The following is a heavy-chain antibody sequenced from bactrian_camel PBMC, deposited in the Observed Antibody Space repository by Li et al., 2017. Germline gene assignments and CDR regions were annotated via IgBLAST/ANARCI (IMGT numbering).Heavy chain of an antibody. CDR2: INNGGSST. J-gene: IGHJ6*01. D-gene: IGHD7*01. V-gene: IGHV3S31*01. Sequence: VQLVESGGGLVQPGGSLRLSCAASGFTFSSFAMSWVRQAPGKGLEWVAAINNGGSSTYYADFVKGRFTTSQANAENRLYLQMNNLDTQDTAVYYCAAKIRTGLDPCRTHFNAWGPGTQVTVS. CDR3: AAKIRTGLDPCRTHFNA. CDR1: GFTFSSFA.